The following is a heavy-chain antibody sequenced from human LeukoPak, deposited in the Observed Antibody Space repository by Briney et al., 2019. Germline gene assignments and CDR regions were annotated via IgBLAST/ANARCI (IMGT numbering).Heavy chain of an antibody. CDR2: IIPIFGTA. Sequence: GASVKVSCKASGGTFSSYAISWVRQAPGQGLEWMGGIIPIFGTANYAQEFQGRVTITADESTSTAYMELSSLRSEDTAVYYCARKLSWEPDAFDIWGQGTMVTVSS. V-gene: IGHV1-69*13. J-gene: IGHJ3*02. CDR1: GGTFSSYA. CDR3: ARKLSWEPDAFDI. D-gene: IGHD1-26*01.